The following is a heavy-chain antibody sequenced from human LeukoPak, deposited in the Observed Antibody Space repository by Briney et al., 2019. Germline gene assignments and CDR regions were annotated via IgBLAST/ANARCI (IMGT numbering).Heavy chain of an antibody. Sequence: SETLYLTCTVSGGSISTYDWGWIRQPAGKRSEWIGRIYTTGPATHNPSLESRVTMSPDTSKNQFSLNLNSVTAADTAMYYCTRGLYTALLVYWGQGILVTVSS. D-gene: IGHD5-18*01. CDR3: TRGLYTALLVY. V-gene: IGHV4-4*07. CDR1: GGSISTYD. J-gene: IGHJ4*02. CDR2: IYTTGPA.